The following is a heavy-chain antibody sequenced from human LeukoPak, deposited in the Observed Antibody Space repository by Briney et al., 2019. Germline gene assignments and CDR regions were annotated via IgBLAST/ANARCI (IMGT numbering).Heavy chain of an antibody. CDR2: ISGSGGST. CDR1: GFTFSSYA. Sequence: GGSLRLSCAASGFTFSSYAMSWVRQAPGKGLEWVSAISGSGGSTYYADSVKGRFTISRDNSKNTLYLQMNSLRAEDTAVYNCANTGIAADGNGRSTEQYYFDYWGQGTLVTVSS. V-gene: IGHV3-23*01. D-gene: IGHD6-13*01. CDR3: ANTGIAADGNGRSTEQYYFDY. J-gene: IGHJ4*02.